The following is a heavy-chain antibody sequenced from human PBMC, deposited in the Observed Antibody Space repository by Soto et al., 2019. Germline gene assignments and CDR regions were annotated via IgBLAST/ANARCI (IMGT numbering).Heavy chain of an antibody. D-gene: IGHD2-15*01. Sequence: ASVKVSCKASGYTFTSYDINWVRQATGQGREWMGWMNPNRGNTGYAQKFQGRVTMTRNTSISTAYRELGSLRSEDTAVYYCARFGSSEGDYWGQGTLVTVSS. J-gene: IGHJ4*02. CDR1: GYTFTSYD. CDR3: ARFGSSEGDY. CDR2: MNPNRGNT. V-gene: IGHV1-8*01.